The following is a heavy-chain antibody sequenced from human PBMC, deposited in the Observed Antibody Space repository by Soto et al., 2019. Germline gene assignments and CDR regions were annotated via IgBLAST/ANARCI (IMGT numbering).Heavy chain of an antibody. CDR1: GGSISSSSYY. CDR3: GVSPIFGVVTAEYYYMDV. V-gene: IGHV4-39*01. D-gene: IGHD3-3*01. J-gene: IGHJ6*03. Sequence: PSEPLSLTCTASGGSISSSSYYWGWIRQPPGKGLEWIGSIYYSGSTYYNPSLKSRVTISVDTSKNQFSLKLSSVTAADTAVFYCGVSPIFGVVTAEYYYMDVWGKGTTVTVSS. CDR2: IYYSGST.